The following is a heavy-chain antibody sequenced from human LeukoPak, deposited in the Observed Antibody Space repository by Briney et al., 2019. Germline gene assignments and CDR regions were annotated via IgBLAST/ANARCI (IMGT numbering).Heavy chain of an antibody. D-gene: IGHD3-10*01. CDR2: ISSSSSYI. J-gene: IGHJ4*02. V-gene: IGHV3-21*01. CDR3: ARDNGAGPLDYFDY. Sequence: GSLSLSFAASGFPFSSYSMNWVRQAPGKGLEWVSSISSSSSYIYYAHSVKGLFTISRDNPKNSLSLQMNTLRAQDTAVYYCARDNGAGPLDYFDYWGQGTLVTVSS. CDR1: GFPFSSYS.